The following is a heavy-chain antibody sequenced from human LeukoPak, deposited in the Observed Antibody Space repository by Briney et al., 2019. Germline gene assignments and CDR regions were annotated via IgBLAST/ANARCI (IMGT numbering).Heavy chain of an antibody. V-gene: IGHV4-4*07. J-gene: IGHJ4*02. Sequence: SETPSLTCTVSGGSVSNDYWSWIRPPAGRGLEWIARIYRGGHINYNSSLKSGVTMSVDTSKNQFPLKLNSVTAADTAVYYCAREWSSDGSGSYFDFWGQGTLVIVSS. CDR3: AREWSSDGSGSYFDF. D-gene: IGHD3-10*01. CDR2: IYRGGHI. CDR1: GGSVSNDY.